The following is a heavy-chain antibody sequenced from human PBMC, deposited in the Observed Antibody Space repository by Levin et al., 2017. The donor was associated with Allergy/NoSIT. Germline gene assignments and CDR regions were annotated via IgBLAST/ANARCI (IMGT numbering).Heavy chain of an antibody. CDR1: GFTFSSYN. V-gene: IGHV3-48*04. CDR3: ASTPNSMKYSSSSGQYYYYYGMDV. J-gene: IGHJ6*02. D-gene: IGHD6-6*01. Sequence: PGGSLRLSCAASGFTFSSYNTNWVRQAPGKGLEWVSYISSSSSTIYYADSVKGRFTISRDNAKNSLYLQMNSLRAEDTAVYYCASTPNSMKYSSSSGQYYYYYGMDVWGQGTTVSVSS. CDR2: ISSSSSTI.